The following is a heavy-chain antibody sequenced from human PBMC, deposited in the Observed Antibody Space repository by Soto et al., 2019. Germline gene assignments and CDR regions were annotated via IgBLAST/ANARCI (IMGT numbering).Heavy chain of an antibody. Sequence: GGSLRLSCAASGFTFSSYGMHWVRQAPGKGLEWVAVIWYDGSNKYYADSVKGRFTISRDNSKNTLYLQMNSLRAEDTAVYYCAREYCSSTSCHLPSYYGMDVWGQGTTVTVSS. CDR3: AREYCSSTSCHLPSYYGMDV. D-gene: IGHD2-2*01. J-gene: IGHJ6*02. CDR2: IWYDGSNK. V-gene: IGHV3-33*01. CDR1: GFTFSSYG.